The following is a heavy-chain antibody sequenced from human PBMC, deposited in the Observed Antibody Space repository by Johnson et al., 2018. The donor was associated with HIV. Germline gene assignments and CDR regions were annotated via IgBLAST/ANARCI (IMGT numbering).Heavy chain of an antibody. D-gene: IGHD4/OR15-4a*01. V-gene: IGHV3-30*18. Sequence: QVQLVESGGGLVQPGGSLRLSCAASGFTVSSNYMTWVRQAPGKGLEWVSVISYDGSNKYYADSVQGRFTISRDNSKKPLYLQMNSLRAEDTAVYYCAKTWDDYDDAFDIWGQGTMVTVSS. CDR3: AKTWDDYDDAFDI. J-gene: IGHJ3*02. CDR1: GFTVSSNY. CDR2: ISYDGSNK.